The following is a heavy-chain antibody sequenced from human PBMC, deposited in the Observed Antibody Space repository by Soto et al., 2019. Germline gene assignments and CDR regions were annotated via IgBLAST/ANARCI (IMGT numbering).Heavy chain of an antibody. V-gene: IGHV3-11*06. D-gene: IGHD7-27*01. CDR1: GFTFSDYY. CDR2: ISSSSSYT. J-gene: IGHJ3*02. CDR3: ARVLTGDLDAFDI. Sequence: GGSLRLSCAASGFTFSDYYMSWIRQAPGKGLEWVSYISSSSSYTNYADSVKGRFTISRDNAKNSLYLQMNSLRAEDTAVYYCARVLTGDLDAFDIWGQGTMVTVSS.